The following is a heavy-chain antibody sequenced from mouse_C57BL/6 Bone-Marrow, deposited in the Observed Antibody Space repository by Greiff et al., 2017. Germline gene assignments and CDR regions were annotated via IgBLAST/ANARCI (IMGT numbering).Heavy chain of an antibody. J-gene: IGHJ3*01. D-gene: IGHD2-1*01. CDR3: ARNSHCNRLNY. CDR2: IWSGGST. Sequence: VKLMESGPGLVQPSQSLSITCTVSGFSFTSYGVHWVRQSPGKGLEWLGVIWSGGSTDYNDAFISRLSISKDNSKSQVFFKMNTLQDDDTAIYYCARNSHCNRLNYWDQGTLVTVSA. CDR1: GFSFTSYG. V-gene: IGHV2-2*01.